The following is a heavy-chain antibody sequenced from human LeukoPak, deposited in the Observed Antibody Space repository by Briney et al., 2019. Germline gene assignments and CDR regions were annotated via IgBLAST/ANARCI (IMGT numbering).Heavy chain of an antibody. Sequence: PSETLSLTCTVSGGSISSGSYYWSWIRQPAGKGLEWIGRIYTSGSTNYNPSLKSRVTISVDTSKNQFSLKLSSVTAADTAVYYCARGGGYFHYSYYMDVWGKGTTVTVSS. V-gene: IGHV4-61*02. D-gene: IGHD5-18*01. CDR3: ARGGGYFHYSYYMDV. CDR1: GGSISSGSYY. CDR2: IYTSGST. J-gene: IGHJ6*03.